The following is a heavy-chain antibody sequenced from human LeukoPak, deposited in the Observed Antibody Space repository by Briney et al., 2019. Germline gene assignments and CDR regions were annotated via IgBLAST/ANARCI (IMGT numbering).Heavy chain of an antibody. J-gene: IGHJ3*02. CDR2: IKVDGSES. V-gene: IGHV3-7*01. Sequence: PGGSLRLSCAASGFTFSSYWMTWVRQAPGKGLEWVANIKVDGSESYYADSVMGRFMISRDNAKNSLYLQMNSLRVDDTAVYYRARDQSAGASDIWGQGTMVTVS. CDR1: GFTFSSYW. CDR3: ARDQSAGASDI.